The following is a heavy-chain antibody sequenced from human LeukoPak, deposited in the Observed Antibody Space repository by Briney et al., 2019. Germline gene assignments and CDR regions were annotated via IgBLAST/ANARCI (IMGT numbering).Heavy chain of an antibody. J-gene: IGHJ6*03. CDR1: GGSISSSSYY. CDR2: IYYSGST. D-gene: IGHD3-3*01. CDR3: ASTIFGVAPVVYYYYYMDV. V-gene: IGHV4-39*01. Sequence: SETLCLTCTVSGGSISSSSYYWGWIRQPPGKGLEWIGSIYYSGSTYYNPSLKSRVTISVDTSKNQFSLKLSSVTAADTAVYYCASTIFGVAPVVYYYYYMDVWGKGTTVTVSS.